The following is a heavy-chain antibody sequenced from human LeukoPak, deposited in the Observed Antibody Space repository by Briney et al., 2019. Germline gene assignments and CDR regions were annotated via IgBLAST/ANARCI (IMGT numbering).Heavy chain of an antibody. CDR2: IYSGGST. D-gene: IGHD4-17*01. Sequence: GGPLRLSCAASGFTVSSNYMSWVRQAPGKGLEWVSVIYSGGSTYYADSVKGRFTISRDNSKNTLYLQMNSLRAEDTAVYYCAREAVTRNYFDYWGQGTLVTVSS. V-gene: IGHV3-53*01. J-gene: IGHJ4*02. CDR1: GFTVSSNY. CDR3: AREAVTRNYFDY.